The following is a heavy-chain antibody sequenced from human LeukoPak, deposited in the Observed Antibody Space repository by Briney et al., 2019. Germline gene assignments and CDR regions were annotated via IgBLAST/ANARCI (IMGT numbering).Heavy chain of an antibody. CDR3: AKDSRFLEWFHIDY. J-gene: IGHJ4*02. D-gene: IGHD3-3*01. CDR1: GFTFTIYG. CDR2: IRYDGSNK. V-gene: IGHV3-30*02. Sequence: GGSLRLSCAASGFTFTIYGMHWVRQAPGKGLEWVAFIRYDGSNKYYADSVKGRFTISRDNSKNTLYLQMNSLRAEDTAVYYCAKDSRFLEWFHIDYWGQGTLVTVSS.